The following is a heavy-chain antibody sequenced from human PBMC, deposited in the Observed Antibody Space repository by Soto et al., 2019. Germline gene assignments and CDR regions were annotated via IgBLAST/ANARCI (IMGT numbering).Heavy chain of an antibody. Sequence: ASVKVSCKASGYTFTSYDINWVRQATGQGLEWMGWVNPNSGNTGYAQKFQGRVTMTRNTSISAAYMELSSLRSEDTAVYYCAREVSGYETDAFDIWGQGTMVTVSS. CDR2: VNPNSGNT. V-gene: IGHV1-8*01. CDR1: GYTFTSYD. CDR3: AREVSGYETDAFDI. D-gene: IGHD5-12*01. J-gene: IGHJ3*02.